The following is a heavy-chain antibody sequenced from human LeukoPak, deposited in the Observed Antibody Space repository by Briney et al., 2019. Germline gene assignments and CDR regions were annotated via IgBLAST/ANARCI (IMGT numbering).Heavy chain of an antibody. J-gene: IGHJ5*02. D-gene: IGHD3-9*01. CDR2: IYYSGST. CDR1: GGSISSGGYS. V-gene: IGHV4-31*11. Sequence: PSETLSLTCAVSGGSISSGGYSWSWIRQHPGKGLEWIGYIYYSGSTYYNPSLKSRVTISVDTSKNQFSLKLSSVTAADTAVYYCARGSYFDWSNWFDPWGQGTLVTVSS. CDR3: ARGSYFDWSNWFDP.